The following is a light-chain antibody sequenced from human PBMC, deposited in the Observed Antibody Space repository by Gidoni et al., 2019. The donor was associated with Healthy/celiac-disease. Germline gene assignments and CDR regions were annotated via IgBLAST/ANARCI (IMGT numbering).Light chain of an antibody. CDR2: KAS. V-gene: IGKV1-5*03. Sequence: TITCRASQSINIWLAWYQQKPGKAPKLLIYKASNLESGVPSRFSGSGSGTEFTLTISSLQPDDFASYFCQQYNSYPYTFXQXTKLEIK. CDR3: QQYNSYPYT. J-gene: IGKJ2*01. CDR1: QSINIW.